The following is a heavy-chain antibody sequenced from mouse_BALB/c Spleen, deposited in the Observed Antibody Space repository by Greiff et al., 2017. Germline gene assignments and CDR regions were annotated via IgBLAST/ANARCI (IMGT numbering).Heavy chain of an antibody. D-gene: IGHD2-4*01. CDR3: ARGGDYDVYDY. V-gene: IGHV1-14*01. CDR1: GYTFTSYV. J-gene: IGHJ2*01. Sequence: EVQLQQSGPDLVKPGASVKMSCKASGYTFTSYVMHWVQQKPGQGLEWIGYINPYNDGTKYNEKFKGKATLTSDTSSSTAYMELSSLTSEDSAVYYCARGGDYDVYDYWGQGTTLTVSS. CDR2: INPYNDGT.